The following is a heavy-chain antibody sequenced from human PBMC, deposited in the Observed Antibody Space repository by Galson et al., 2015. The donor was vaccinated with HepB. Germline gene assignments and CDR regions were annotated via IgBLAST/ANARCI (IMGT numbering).Heavy chain of an antibody. CDR3: ASLYADDAFDI. V-gene: IGHV3-33*08. CDR2: IWYDGSNK. Sequence: SLRLSCAGSGFTFSSYGMHWVRQAPGKGLEWVAVIWYDGSNKYYADSVKGRFTISRDNSKNTLYLQMNSLRAEDTAVYYCASLYADDAFDIWGQGTMVTVSS. D-gene: IGHD5/OR15-5a*01. J-gene: IGHJ3*02. CDR1: GFTFSSYG.